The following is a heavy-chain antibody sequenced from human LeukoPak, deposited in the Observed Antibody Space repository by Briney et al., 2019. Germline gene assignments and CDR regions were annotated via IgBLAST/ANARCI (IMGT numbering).Heavy chain of an antibody. CDR1: GYSFTSYW. D-gene: IGHD2-15*01. CDR2: IYPGDSDT. Sequence: GDSLKISCKGSGYSFTSYWIAWVRQMPGKGLEWVRIIYPGDSDTRYSPSFQGQVTISADKSISTAYLQWSSLKTSDTAMYYCAGQDIVVVATTTRAFDIRGQGTMVTVSS. V-gene: IGHV5-51*01. J-gene: IGHJ3*02. CDR3: AGQDIVVVATTTRAFDI.